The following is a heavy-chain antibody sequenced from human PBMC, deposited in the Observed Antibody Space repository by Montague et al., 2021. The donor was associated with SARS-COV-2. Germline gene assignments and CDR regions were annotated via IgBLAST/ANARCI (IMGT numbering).Heavy chain of an antibody. V-gene: IGHV4-4*07. Sequence: GTRYKPPLKSRVTMSVDTSQNQFSLKLSSVTDADTAVYYCARSSGSYSTFDFWGQGTLVTVSS. D-gene: IGHD3-10*01. CDR2: GT. CDR3: ARSSGSYSTFDF. J-gene: IGHJ4*02.